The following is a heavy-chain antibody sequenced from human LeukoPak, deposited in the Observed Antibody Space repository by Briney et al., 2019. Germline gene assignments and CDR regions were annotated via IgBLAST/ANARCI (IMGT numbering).Heavy chain of an antibody. CDR2: ITPIFGTA. CDR3: AGWAGSAHTSGWYGPFDY. V-gene: IGHV1-69*13. D-gene: IGHD6-19*01. Sequence: GASVKVSCKASGGTFSSHTISWVRQAPGQGLEWMGGITPIFGTANYAQKFQGRVTITADESTSTAYMELSGLRSEDTAVYYCAGWAGSAHTSGWYGPFDYCGQGTLVTVSS. CDR1: GGTFSSHT. J-gene: IGHJ4*02.